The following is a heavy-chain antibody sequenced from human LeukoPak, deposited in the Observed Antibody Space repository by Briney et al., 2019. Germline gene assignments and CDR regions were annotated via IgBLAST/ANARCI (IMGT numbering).Heavy chain of an antibody. J-gene: IGHJ4*02. CDR2: MNQDGSEK. D-gene: IGHD1-26*01. CDR3: ARDKIAGATKCDY. CDR1: GFTFSSYW. Sequence: PGGSLRLSCEASGFTFSSYWMGWVRQAPGKGLEWVANMNQDGSEKYYVDSVKGRFTVSRDNAKNSLFLQMNNLRAEDTAVYYCARDKIAGATKCDYWGQGTLVTVSS. V-gene: IGHV3-7*01.